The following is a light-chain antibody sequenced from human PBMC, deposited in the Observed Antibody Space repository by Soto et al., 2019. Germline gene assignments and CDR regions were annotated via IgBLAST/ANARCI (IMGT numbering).Light chain of an antibody. CDR3: AAWDDSLSGPI. CDR2: RNN. V-gene: IGLV1-47*01. J-gene: IGLJ2*01. CDR1: RSNIRSNY. Sequence: QSVLTQPTSASGTPGQRVTISCSGSRSNIRSNYVFWYQQLPGTAPKLLIYRNNQRPSVVPDRFSGSKSGTSASLAISGLRSEDEADYYCAAWDDSLSGPIFGGGTKLTVL.